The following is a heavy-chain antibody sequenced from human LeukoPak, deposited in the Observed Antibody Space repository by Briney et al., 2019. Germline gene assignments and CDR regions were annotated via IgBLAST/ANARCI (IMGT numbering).Heavy chain of an antibody. V-gene: IGHV3-23*01. CDR2: IGGSGGNT. CDR3: AKYPKSSIVGATLFDY. Sequence: GGSLRLSCAASGFTLSSYVMTWVRQGPGKGLGWVSGIGGSGGNTYYADSVKVRFTISRDTSKNTLYLQMNSLRAEDTAVYYCAKYPKSSIVGATLFDYWGQGTLVTVSS. D-gene: IGHD1-26*01. CDR1: GFTLSSYV. J-gene: IGHJ4*02.